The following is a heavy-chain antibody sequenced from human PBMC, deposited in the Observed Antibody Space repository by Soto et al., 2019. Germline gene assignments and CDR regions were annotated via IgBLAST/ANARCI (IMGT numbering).Heavy chain of an antibody. Sequence: QVQLEQAGAEVKKPGASVKVSCKASGYSFTSYDINWVRQATGQGLEWMGWMNPNSGDTGYAQKFQGRVTMTRNTSISTAYMELNSLRSEDTAVYYCARGGEDCSGGSCYLWFDPWGQGTLVTVSS. CDR2: MNPNSGDT. J-gene: IGHJ5*02. CDR3: ARGGEDCSGGSCYLWFDP. CDR1: GYSFTSYD. V-gene: IGHV1-8*01. D-gene: IGHD2-15*01.